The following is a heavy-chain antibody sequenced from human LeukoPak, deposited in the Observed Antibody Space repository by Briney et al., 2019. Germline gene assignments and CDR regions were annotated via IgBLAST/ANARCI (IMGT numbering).Heavy chain of an antibody. V-gene: IGHV3-21*01. D-gene: IGHD3-3*02. J-gene: IGHJ6*04. CDR1: GFTFSDYT. Sequence: GGSLRLSCAASGFTFSDYTMNWVRQAPGKGLEWVSSITSSSTYIYYSDSVKGRFTISRDNAKNSPYLQMNSLRAEDTAVYYCTNLAPMDVWGKGTTVTVSS. CDR3: TNLAPMDV. CDR2: ITSSSTYI.